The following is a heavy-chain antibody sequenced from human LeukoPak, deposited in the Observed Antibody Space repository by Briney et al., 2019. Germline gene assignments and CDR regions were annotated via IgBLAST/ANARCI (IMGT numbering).Heavy chain of an antibody. CDR1: GFTLSNYW. D-gene: IGHD6-19*01. CDR2: VNSDGRVT. V-gene: IGHV3-74*01. J-gene: IGHJ6*02. Sequence: GGSLRLSCAASGFTLSNYWIHWVRHPPGKGLVWVSRVNSDGRVTTYADSVKGRFTISRDNAKNTLYLQMNSLRAEDTAVYFCAKTIGRADHSGDSGYYGLDVWGQGTPVTVSS. CDR3: AKTIGRADHSGDSGYYGLDV.